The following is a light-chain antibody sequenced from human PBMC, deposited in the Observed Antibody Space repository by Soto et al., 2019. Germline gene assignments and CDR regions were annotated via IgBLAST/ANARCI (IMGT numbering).Light chain of an antibody. V-gene: IGLV2-23*01. Sequence: QSALTQPASVSGSPGQSITISCTGTSSDVGSYNLVCWYQQHPGTAPKLMIYEENKRDAGVSNRFSGSTSGITASVTISVLQAEDEADYYCCSYAGSSTWVFGGGTQLTVL. CDR3: CSYAGSSTWV. J-gene: IGLJ3*02. CDR1: SSDVGSYNL. CDR2: EEN.